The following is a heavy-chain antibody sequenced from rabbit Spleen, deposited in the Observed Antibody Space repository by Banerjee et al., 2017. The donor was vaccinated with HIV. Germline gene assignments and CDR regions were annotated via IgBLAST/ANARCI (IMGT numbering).Heavy chain of an antibody. CDR1: GFDFSTYS. CDR2: IVPIFGVT. CDR3: ARDSAGREDFNL. J-gene: IGHJ4*01. V-gene: IGHV1S47*01. Sequence: QEQLVESGGGLVQPGGSLTLSCKASGFDFSTYSMSWVRQAPGKGLEWIGYIVPIFGVTYYANWVNGRFTISSHNAQNTLYLQLNSLTAADTATYFCARDSAGREDFNLWGPGTLVTVS. D-gene: IGHD4-2*01.